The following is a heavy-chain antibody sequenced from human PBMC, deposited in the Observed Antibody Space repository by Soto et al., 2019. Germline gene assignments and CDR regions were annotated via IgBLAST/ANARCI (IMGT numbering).Heavy chain of an antibody. J-gene: IGHJ4*02. CDR1: GGTFRNYP. CDR3: ARVPLVGLNYFES. Sequence: QVQLVQSGTEVKKPGSSVKVSCKASGGTFRNYPINWVRQAPGQGLEWMGSIFPLTDIPDYAQNFQARLTISEDKSTSTAYMELSSLTSDDTAMYFCARVPLVGLNYFESWGQGTLVTVSS. D-gene: IGHD3-16*01. CDR2: IFPLTDIP. V-gene: IGHV1-69*02.